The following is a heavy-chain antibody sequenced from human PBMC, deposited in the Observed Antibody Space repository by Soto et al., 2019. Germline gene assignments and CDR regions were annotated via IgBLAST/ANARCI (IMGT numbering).Heavy chain of an antibody. CDR3: TKFSGTPNVPAA. Sequence: PGGSLRLSCAASGFRFSGSAMHWVRQAPGKGLEWVGRIGNKGQNYATTYGAPVKGRFIISLDELQNTAHLQMNSLKTEDTAIYYCTKFSGTPNVPAALGQGTLVTVSS. D-gene: IGHD1-26*01. CDR2: IGNKGQNYAT. V-gene: IGHV3-73*01. CDR1: GFRFSGSA. J-gene: IGHJ5*02.